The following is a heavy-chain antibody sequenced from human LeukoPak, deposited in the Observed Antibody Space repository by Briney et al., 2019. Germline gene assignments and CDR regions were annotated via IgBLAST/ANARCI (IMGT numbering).Heavy chain of an antibody. Sequence: GGSLRLSCEASGFTVSSNYMSWVRQAPGKGLEWVSVIYSGGSTYYADSVKGRFTISRDNSTNTLYLQMNSLRAEDTAVYYCAARSRGGWSGLGYWGQGTLVTISS. CDR2: IYSGGST. J-gene: IGHJ4*02. CDR3: AARSRGGWSGLGY. V-gene: IGHV3-66*01. D-gene: IGHD6-19*01. CDR1: GFTVSSNY.